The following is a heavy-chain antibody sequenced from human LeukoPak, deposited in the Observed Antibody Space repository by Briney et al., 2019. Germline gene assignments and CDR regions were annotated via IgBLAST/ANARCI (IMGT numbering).Heavy chain of an antibody. J-gene: IGHJ6*03. CDR2: IYYSGST. Sequence: PSETLSLTCTVSGGSISSYYWSWIPQPPGKALEWIGYIYYSGSTTHNPSLKSRVTISVDTSKNQFSLKLSSVTAADTAVYYCARGGSYGPGYYYYMDVWGKGTTVTVSS. V-gene: IGHV4-59*01. CDR3: ARGGSYGPGYYYYMDV. CDR1: GGSISSYY. D-gene: IGHD5-18*01.